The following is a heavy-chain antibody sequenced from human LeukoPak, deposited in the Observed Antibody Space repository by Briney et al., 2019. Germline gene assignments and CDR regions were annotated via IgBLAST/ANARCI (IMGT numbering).Heavy chain of an antibody. Sequence: GGSLRLSCAASGFTFSSYWMSWVRQAPGKGLEWVANIKQDGSEKYYVDSVKGRFTISRDNAKNSLYLQMNSLRAEDTAVYYCARNKAYCGGDCYLSRYYMDVWGKGTTVTISS. CDR3: ARNKAYCGGDCYLSRYYMDV. CDR1: GFTFSSYW. J-gene: IGHJ6*03. D-gene: IGHD2-21*02. CDR2: IKQDGSEK. V-gene: IGHV3-7*03.